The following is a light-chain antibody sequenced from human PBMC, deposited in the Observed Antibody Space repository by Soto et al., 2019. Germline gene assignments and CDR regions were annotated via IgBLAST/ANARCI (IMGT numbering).Light chain of an antibody. CDR1: QSVLYNSNNKNH. CDR2: GAS. J-gene: IGKJ2*01. V-gene: IGKV4-1*01. CDR3: LQHGGIPYT. Sequence: DFVMTQAPDSLAVSLGERATINCKSSQSVLYNSNNKNHLGWFQQKPGHPPKLLIYGASFRPSGVPDRFSGSGSGTDFTLAINRLEPEDFGVFYCLQHGGIPYTFGQGTKLEIK.